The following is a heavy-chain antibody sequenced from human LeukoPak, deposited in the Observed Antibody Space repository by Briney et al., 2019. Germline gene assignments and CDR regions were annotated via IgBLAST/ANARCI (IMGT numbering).Heavy chain of an antibody. J-gene: IGHJ4*02. D-gene: IGHD6-13*01. Sequence: PGGSLRLSCAASGFTFGDYAMHWVRQAPGKGLEWIAFIRGEVGHTIYADSVKGRFTISRDNSKNSLYLQMNSLKTEDTALYYCAKDKVHTSSWPDSWGQGTLVTVSS. CDR1: GFTFGDYA. CDR2: IRGEVGHT. V-gene: IGHV3-43*02. CDR3: AKDKVHTSSWPDS.